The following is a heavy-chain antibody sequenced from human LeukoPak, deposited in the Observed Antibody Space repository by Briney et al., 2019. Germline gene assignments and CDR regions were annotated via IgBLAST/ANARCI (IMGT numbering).Heavy chain of an antibody. V-gene: IGHV3-7*01. D-gene: IGHD2-2*01. Sequence: PGGSLRLSCAASVFASKNYWMSCVRQAPGKGLEWVANIKQDGSERYYVDSVKGRFTISRDNANNSLFLQMNSLRAEDTAVYYCASPFRVVVDVWGRGTLVTVSS. CDR1: VFASKNYW. CDR3: ASPFRVVVDV. CDR2: IKQDGSER. J-gene: IGHJ2*01.